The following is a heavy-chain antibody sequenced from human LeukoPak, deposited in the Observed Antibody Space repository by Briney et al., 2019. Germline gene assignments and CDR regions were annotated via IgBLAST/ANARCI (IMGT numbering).Heavy chain of an antibody. V-gene: IGHV3-33*06. CDR2: IWYDGSKT. J-gene: IGHJ3*02. CDR1: GFTFKNYG. CDR3: AKDWDFWRGYPYAFDI. D-gene: IGHD3-3*01. Sequence: GGSLRPSCVTSGFTFKNYGMHWVRQAPGKGLEWVAIIWYDGSKTYYGDSVKGRFTISRDNSKNTLYLQMNSLRVEDTAVYFCAKDWDFWRGYPYAFDIWGQGTMVTVSS.